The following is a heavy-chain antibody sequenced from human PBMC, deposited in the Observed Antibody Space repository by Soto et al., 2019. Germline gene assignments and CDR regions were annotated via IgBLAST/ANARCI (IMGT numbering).Heavy chain of an antibody. D-gene: IGHD4-17*01. CDR1: GGTFSSYA. CDR3: ARSLYGDYVLSYYYGMDV. Sequence: SVKVSCKASGGTFSSYAISWVRQAPGQGLEWMGGIIPIFGTANYAQKFQGRVTITADESTSTAYMELSSLRSEDTAVYYCARSLYGDYVLSYYYGMDVWGQGTTVTVSS. J-gene: IGHJ6*02. V-gene: IGHV1-69*13. CDR2: IIPIFGTA.